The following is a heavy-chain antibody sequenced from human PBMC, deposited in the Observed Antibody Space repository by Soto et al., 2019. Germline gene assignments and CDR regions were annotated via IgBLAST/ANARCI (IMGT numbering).Heavy chain of an antibody. J-gene: IGHJ6*02. D-gene: IGHD6-6*01. Sequence: SETLSLTRTVSGGSISSGGYYWSWIRQHPGKGLEWIGYIYYSGSTYYNPSLKSRVTISVDTSKNQFSLKLSSVTAADTAVYYCARMGEQLAYYYYYGMDVWGQGTTVTVSS. CDR1: GGSISSGGYY. CDR2: IYYSGST. V-gene: IGHV4-31*03. CDR3: ARMGEQLAYYYYYGMDV.